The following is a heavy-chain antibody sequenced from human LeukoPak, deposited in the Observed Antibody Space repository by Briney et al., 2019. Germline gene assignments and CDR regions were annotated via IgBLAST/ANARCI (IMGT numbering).Heavy chain of an antibody. Sequence: GGSLRLSCAASGFTSSNYEMHWVRQAPGKGLEWVSYISSSGSDIYYADSVKGRFTISRDNAKNSLYLQMNSLRAEDTAVYYCARGQSPVAGNWFDPWGQGTLVTVSS. CDR2: ISSSGSDI. D-gene: IGHD6-19*01. CDR1: GFTSSNYE. CDR3: ARGQSPVAGNWFDP. V-gene: IGHV3-48*03. J-gene: IGHJ5*02.